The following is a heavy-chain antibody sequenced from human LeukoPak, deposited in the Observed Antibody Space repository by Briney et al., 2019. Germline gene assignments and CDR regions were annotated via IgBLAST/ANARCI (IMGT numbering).Heavy chain of an antibody. J-gene: IGHJ5*02. CDR3: ATDPYYYGSGGYYNKSGWFDP. D-gene: IGHD3-10*01. V-gene: IGHV1-24*01. Sequence: ASVKVSCKVSGYTLTELSMHWVRQAPGKGLEWMGGFDPEDGETIYAQKFQGRVTMTEDTSTDTAYMELSSLRSEDTAVYYCATDPYYYGSGGYYNKSGWFDPWGQGTLVTVSS. CDR1: GYTLTELS. CDR2: FDPEDGET.